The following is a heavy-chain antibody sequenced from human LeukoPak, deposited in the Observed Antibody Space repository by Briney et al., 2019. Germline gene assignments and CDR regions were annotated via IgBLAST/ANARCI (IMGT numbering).Heavy chain of an antibody. CDR1: GFTFSSYW. CDR2: IKQDGSEK. D-gene: IGHD3-3*01. Sequence: PGGSLRLSCAASGFTFSSYWMSWVRQAPGKGLEWVANIKQDGSEKYYVDSVKGRFTISRDNAKNSLYLQMNSLRAEDTAVYYCARDSIFGPPRMNYWGQGTLVTVSS. V-gene: IGHV3-7*01. CDR3: ARDSIFGPPRMNY. J-gene: IGHJ4*02.